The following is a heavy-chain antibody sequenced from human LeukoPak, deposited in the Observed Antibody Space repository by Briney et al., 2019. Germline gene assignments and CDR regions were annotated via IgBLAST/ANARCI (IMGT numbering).Heavy chain of an antibody. J-gene: IGHJ6*03. Sequence: PSETLSLTCAVYGGSFSGYYWSWIRQPPGKGLEWNGEINHSGSTNTNPSRKSQATISVDTPRNQCSFKLSSVTAADRAVYYCARGVPGVTGYYYMDVWGKGTTVTVSS. D-gene: IGHD2-21*02. V-gene: IGHV4-34*04. CDR2: INHSGST. CDR3: ARGVPGVTGYYYMDV. CDR1: GGSFSGYY.